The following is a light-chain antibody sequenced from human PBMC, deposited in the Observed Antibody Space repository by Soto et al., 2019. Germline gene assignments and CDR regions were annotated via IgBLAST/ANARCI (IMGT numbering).Light chain of an antibody. CDR3: QQYGSSPIT. V-gene: IGKV3-20*01. CDR1: QGVFSNF. J-gene: IGKJ5*01. Sequence: EIVLTQSPGTLSLSPGERATISCRASQGVFSNFLSWYQQKPDQAPRLLIYGASSRATGIPDRFSGSGSGTDFTLTISRLEPEDFEVYFCQQYGSSPITFGQGTRLEIK. CDR2: GAS.